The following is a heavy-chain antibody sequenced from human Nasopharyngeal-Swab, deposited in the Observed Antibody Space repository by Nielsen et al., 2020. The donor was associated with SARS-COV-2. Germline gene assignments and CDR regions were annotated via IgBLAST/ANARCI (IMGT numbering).Heavy chain of an antibody. Sequence: LKIYCAASGFTFSSYAMHWLRQAPCKGLEWMTLISYDGSNKYYADSVKGRFTISRDNSQNTLYLQMNSLRAEDTAVYYCARGGNYYDNLSYDYYYYGMDVWGQGTTVTVSS. J-gene: IGHJ6*02. CDR1: GFTFSSYA. CDR3: ARGGNYYDNLSYDYYYYGMDV. CDR2: ISYDGSNK. D-gene: IGHD3-22*01. V-gene: IGHV3-30*04.